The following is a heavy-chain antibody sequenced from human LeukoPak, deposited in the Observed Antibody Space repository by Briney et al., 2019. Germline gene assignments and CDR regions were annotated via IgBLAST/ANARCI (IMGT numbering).Heavy chain of an antibody. CDR1: GFTFSSYA. D-gene: IGHD2-15*01. CDR3: AKEIGYCSGGSCYSLFDY. Sequence: PGGSLRLSCAASGFTFSSYAMSWVRQAPGKGLEWVSAISGSGGSTYYADSVKGRFTISRDNSKNTLYLQMNSLRAEDTAVYYCAKEIGYCSGGSCYSLFDYWGQGTLVTVSS. CDR2: ISGSGGST. V-gene: IGHV3-23*01. J-gene: IGHJ4*02.